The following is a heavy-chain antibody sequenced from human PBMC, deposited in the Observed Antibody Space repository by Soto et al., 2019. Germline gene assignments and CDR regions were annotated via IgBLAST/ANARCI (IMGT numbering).Heavy chain of an antibody. Sequence: SETLSLTCAVSGGSFTGNNWWTWVRQPPGQGLEWIGEIYRTGSTNYNPSLKSRVTISLDKSENQFSLKVTSLTAADTAVYYCASRDPGTSVDYWGQGTLVTVSS. D-gene: IGHD1-7*01. V-gene: IGHV4-4*02. CDR1: GGSFTGNNW. CDR3: ASRDPGTSVDY. CDR2: IYRTGST. J-gene: IGHJ4*02.